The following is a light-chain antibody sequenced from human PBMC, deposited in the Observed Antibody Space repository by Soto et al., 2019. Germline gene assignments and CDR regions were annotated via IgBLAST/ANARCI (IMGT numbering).Light chain of an antibody. V-gene: IGKV3-15*01. CDR2: DAS. J-gene: IGKJ5*01. CDR3: QQYIRTPLS. Sequence: IVMTQSPATLSLSPGEGVTLSCRAAQDVTNSVAWYQQKSGQAPRLLIYDASARASGVSARFSGSGSGTDFTLTISGLTAEDFALYFCQQYIRTPLSFGQGTRLEN. CDR1: QDVTNS.